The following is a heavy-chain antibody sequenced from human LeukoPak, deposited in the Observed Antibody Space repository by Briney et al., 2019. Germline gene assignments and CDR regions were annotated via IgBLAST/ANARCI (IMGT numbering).Heavy chain of an antibody. CDR1: GFTFSSYG. V-gene: IGHV3-33*06. Sequence: GGSLRLSCAASGFTFSSYGMHWVRQAPGKGLEWVAVIWYDGSNKYYADSVKGRFTISRDNSKNTLYLQMNSLRAEDTAVYYCAKDQRRRGYSGYDSNYYYYMDVWGKGTMVTVSS. D-gene: IGHD5-12*01. J-gene: IGHJ6*03. CDR2: IWYDGSNK. CDR3: AKDQRRRGYSGYDSNYYYYMDV.